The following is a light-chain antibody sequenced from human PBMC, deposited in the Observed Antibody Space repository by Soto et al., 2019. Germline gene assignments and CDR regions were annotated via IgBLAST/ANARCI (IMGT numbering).Light chain of an antibody. CDR3: QQGHNWPLT. V-gene: IGKV3-15*01. J-gene: IGKJ2*01. CDR2: GAS. CDR1: QSINSE. Sequence: EIVMTQTPATRSLSPGERAALSCRASQSINSELAWYQQKPGQPPRLLIYGASTRATGVPARFTGSESGSEFTLTISGLQSEDFAVYYCQQGHNWPLTFGQGTRLEI.